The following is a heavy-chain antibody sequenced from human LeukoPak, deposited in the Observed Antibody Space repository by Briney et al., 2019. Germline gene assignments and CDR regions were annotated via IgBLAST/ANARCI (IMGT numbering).Heavy chain of an antibody. CDR2: IYYSGNT. V-gene: IGHV4-59*01. CDR3: ATMEATGYFDY. Sequence: PSETLSLTCIVSGGSISSYYWNWIRQPPGKGLEWIGYIYYSGNTNYNPSLKCRVTISVDTSKNQFSLKLSSVTAADTAVYYCATMEATGYFDYWGQGTLVTVSS. D-gene: IGHD1-26*01. CDR1: GGSISSYY. J-gene: IGHJ4*02.